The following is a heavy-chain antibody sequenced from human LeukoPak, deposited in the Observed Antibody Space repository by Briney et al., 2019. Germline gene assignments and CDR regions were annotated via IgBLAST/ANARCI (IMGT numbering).Heavy chain of an antibody. CDR2: INPSTGNP. CDR3: ARAYQRLGGLSFPDQ. D-gene: IGHD3-16*02. J-gene: IGHJ5*02. CDR1: GYTFTGYY. V-gene: IGHV7-4-1*02. Sequence: ASVKVSCKASGYTFTGYYMHWVRQAPGQGLEWMGWINPSTGNPTYAQGFTGRFVFSLDTSVSTTYLQISSLKAEDTAVYYCARAYQRLGGLSFPDQWGQGTLVSVSS.